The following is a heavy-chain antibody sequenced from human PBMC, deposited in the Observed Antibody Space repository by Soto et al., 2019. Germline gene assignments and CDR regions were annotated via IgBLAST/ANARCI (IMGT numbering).Heavy chain of an antibody. Sequence: PGGSLRLSCAASGFTFSTFAMSWVRQAPGKGLEWISGTSGSGGTTYYADSVKGRVTISRDNSKNTLFLQMNSLRGEDTAVYYCAKETGRYVLDHWGRGTLVTVSS. CDR3: AKETGRYVLDH. J-gene: IGHJ2*01. CDR1: GFTFSTFA. CDR2: TSGSGGTT. V-gene: IGHV3-23*01. D-gene: IGHD1-26*01.